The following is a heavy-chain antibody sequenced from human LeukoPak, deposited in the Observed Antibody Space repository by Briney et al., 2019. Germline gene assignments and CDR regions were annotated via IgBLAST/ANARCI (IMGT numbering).Heavy chain of an antibody. V-gene: IGHV3-74*01. Sequence: PGGSLRLPCAASGFTFSSYWMHWDRQAPGKGLVWVSRINSDGSSTSYADSVKGRFTISRDNAKNTLYLQMNSLRAEDTAVYYCARGGATYYYDSSGYRYWGQGTLVTVSS. CDR3: ARGGATYYYDSSGYRY. CDR2: INSDGSST. J-gene: IGHJ4*02. CDR1: GFTFSSYW. D-gene: IGHD3-22*01.